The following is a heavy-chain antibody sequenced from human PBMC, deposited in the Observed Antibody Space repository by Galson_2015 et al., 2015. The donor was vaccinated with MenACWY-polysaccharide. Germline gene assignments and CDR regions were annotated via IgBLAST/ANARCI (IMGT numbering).Heavy chain of an antibody. CDR3: AKDREKLGDCSSTSTSCQYNYGMDV. CDR2: ISYDGSNK. CDR1: GFTFSYYG. J-gene: IGHJ6*02. V-gene: IGHV3-30*18. D-gene: IGHD2-2*01. Sequence: SLRLSCAASGFTFSYYGMNWVRQAPGKGLEWVAIISYDGSNKYSADSVKGRFTISRDNSKNTLYLQMNSLRAEDTALYYCAKDREKLGDCSSTSTSCQYNYGMDVWGQGTTVTVSS.